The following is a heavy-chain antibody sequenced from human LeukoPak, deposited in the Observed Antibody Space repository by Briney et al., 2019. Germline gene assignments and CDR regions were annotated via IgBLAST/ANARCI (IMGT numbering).Heavy chain of an antibody. Sequence: ASVKVSCKASVYTFTSYDINWVRQATGQGLAWMGWMNPNSGNTGYAQKFHGRVTMTSKISIRTAYMELSSLRSEDTAVYYCARGGEGAYDAFDIWGQGTMVTASS. D-gene: IGHD3-10*01. CDR3: ARGGEGAYDAFDI. CDR1: VYTFTSYD. J-gene: IGHJ3*02. CDR2: MNPNSGNT. V-gene: IGHV1-8*01.